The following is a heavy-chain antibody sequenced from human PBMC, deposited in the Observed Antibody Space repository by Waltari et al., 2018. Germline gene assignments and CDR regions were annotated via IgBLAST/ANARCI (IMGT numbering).Heavy chain of an antibody. V-gene: IGHV1-46*01. Sequence: QVQLVQSGAEVKTPGASVKISCKASGYTFTTYYMHWVRQAPGQGLEWMGIINPTGGDTTYAQKFQGRVTMTTDTSTSTMYLEVTSLKSEDTAVYYCARDGGMDFWGQGTLVTVSS. J-gene: IGHJ4*02. CDR1: GYTFTTYY. D-gene: IGHD1-26*01. CDR3: ARDGGMDF. CDR2: INPTGGDT.